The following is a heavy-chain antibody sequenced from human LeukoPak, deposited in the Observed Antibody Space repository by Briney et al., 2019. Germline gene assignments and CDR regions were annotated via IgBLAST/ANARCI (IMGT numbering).Heavy chain of an antibody. Sequence: SETLSLTCGVSGGSSSSDSSYWTWIRQPPGKGLEWIGEINHRGTTNYNPSLKSRVTISLDTSKNQFSLRLSSLTAADTALYYCARADCTNAVCPFDYWGQGILVIVSS. J-gene: IGHJ4*02. CDR3: ARADCTNAVCPFDY. V-gene: IGHV4-34*01. CDR2: INHRGTT. D-gene: IGHD2-8*01. CDR1: GGSSSSDSSY.